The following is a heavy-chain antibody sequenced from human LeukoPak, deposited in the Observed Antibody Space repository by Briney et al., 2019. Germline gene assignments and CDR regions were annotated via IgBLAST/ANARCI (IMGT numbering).Heavy chain of an antibody. D-gene: IGHD3-10*01. Sequence: GGSLRLSCAASGFTFSSYGMSWVRQAPGKGGEWVSAISGSGGSTYYADSVKGRFTISRDNSKNTLYLQMNSLRAEDTAVYYCAKVPYYYGSGSYYTDWGQGTLVTVSS. CDR3: AKVPYYYGSGSYYTD. CDR1: GFTFSSYG. CDR2: ISGSGGST. J-gene: IGHJ4*02. V-gene: IGHV3-23*01.